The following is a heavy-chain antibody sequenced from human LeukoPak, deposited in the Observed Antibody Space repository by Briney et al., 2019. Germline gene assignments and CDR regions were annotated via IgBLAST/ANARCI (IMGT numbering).Heavy chain of an antibody. J-gene: IGHJ4*02. D-gene: IGHD3/OR15-3a*01. Sequence: GGSLRLSCAASKFTFSDYYMTWVRQAPGKGPEWVAYMNQFGTEIKYLDSVKGRFTISRDNAKNSLYLWMTRLTADDTAVYYCARGTYYYEFWGQGTLVIVSS. CDR1: KFTFSDYY. CDR3: ARGTYYYEF. V-gene: IGHV3-7*04. CDR2: MNQFGTEI.